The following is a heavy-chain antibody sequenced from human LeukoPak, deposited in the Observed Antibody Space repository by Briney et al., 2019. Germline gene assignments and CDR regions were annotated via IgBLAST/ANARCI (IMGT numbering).Heavy chain of an antibody. J-gene: IGHJ4*02. CDR3: ARGQQWLFN. V-gene: IGHV1-46*01. CDR2: INTSGGST. D-gene: IGHD6-19*01. CDR1: GYTFTSYY. Sequence: GASVKVSCKASGYTFTSYYMHGVRQGPGQGREWMWMINTSGGSTSYAQKSQGRVTMTKDTSTSRVYMELSSLRSEDTAVYYCARGQQWLFNWGQGTLVTVSS.